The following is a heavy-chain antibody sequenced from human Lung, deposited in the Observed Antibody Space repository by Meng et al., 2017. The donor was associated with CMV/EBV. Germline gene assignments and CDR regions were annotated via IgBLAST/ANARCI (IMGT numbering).Heavy chain of an antibody. CDR3: ATDIGGGSTPRYFDY. J-gene: IGHJ4*02. D-gene: IGHD1-26*01. Sequence: LXCAAFGFTFEDYGMSWVRQVPGKGLEWVSGVNWKGGSKGYVDSVKGRFIISRDNAENSLYLQMNSLRAEDTALYHCATDIGGGSTPRYFDYWGQGALVTVSS. CDR1: GFTFEDYG. V-gene: IGHV3-20*01. CDR2: VNWKGGSK.